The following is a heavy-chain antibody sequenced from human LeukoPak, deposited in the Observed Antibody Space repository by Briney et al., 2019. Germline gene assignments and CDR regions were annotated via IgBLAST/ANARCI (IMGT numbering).Heavy chain of an antibody. J-gene: IGHJ6*03. CDR2: ISSSGSTI. Sequence: AGGSLRLSCAASGFTFSDYYMSWVRQAPGKGLEWVSYISSSGSTIYYADPVKGRFTISRDNAKNSLYLQMNSLRAEDTAVYYCAREGEVPAARGPRYMDVWGKGTTVTVSS. V-gene: IGHV3-11*04. CDR3: AREGEVPAARGPRYMDV. CDR1: GFTFSDYY. D-gene: IGHD2-2*01.